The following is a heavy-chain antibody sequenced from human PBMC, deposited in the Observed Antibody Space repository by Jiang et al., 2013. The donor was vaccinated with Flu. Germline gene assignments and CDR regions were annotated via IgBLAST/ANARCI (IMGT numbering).Heavy chain of an antibody. V-gene: IGHV2-5*02. CDR1: GFSLSTHEVG. CDR3: YTRAFDC. CDR2: IYWDDYK. J-gene: IGHJ4*02. Sequence: KPTQTLTLTCTFSGFSLSTHEVGVGWIRQPPGKALEWLALIYWDDYKRYSPSLRNRLTITKDTSKNRVVLTMTNMGPVDTATYYCYTRAFDCWGRGTLVTVSS.